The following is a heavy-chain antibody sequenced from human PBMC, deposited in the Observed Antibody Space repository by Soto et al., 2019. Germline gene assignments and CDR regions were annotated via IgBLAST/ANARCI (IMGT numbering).Heavy chain of an antibody. CDR1: GFTFSSYD. J-gene: IGHJ5*02. Sequence: GGSLRLSCAASGFTFSSYDMHWVRQATGKGLEWVSAIGTAGDTYYPGSVKGRFTISRENAKNSLHLQMNSLRAGDTAVYYCARASLAWSLDPWGQGTLVTVSS. D-gene: IGHD3-3*01. V-gene: IGHV3-13*04. CDR2: IGTAGDT. CDR3: ARASLAWSLDP.